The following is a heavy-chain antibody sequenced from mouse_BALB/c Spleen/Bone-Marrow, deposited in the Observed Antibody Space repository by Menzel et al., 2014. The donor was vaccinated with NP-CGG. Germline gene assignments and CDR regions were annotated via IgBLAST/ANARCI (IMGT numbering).Heavy chain of an antibody. D-gene: IGHD2-2*01. CDR1: SYTFTSYW. V-gene: IGHV1S81*02. Sequence: QVQLQQSGAELVKPGASVKLSCKASSYTFTSYWMHWVKQRPGQGLEWIGEINPSNGRADYNEKFRSKATLTVDRSSSTAHMQLSSLTSEDSAVYYCARAGGYDGFAYWGQGTLVTVSA. CDR2: INPSNGRA. J-gene: IGHJ3*01. CDR3: ARAGGYDGFAY.